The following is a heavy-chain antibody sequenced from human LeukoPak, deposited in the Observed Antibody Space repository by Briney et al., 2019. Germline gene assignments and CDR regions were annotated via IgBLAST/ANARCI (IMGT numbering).Heavy chain of an antibody. Sequence: GGSLRLSCAASGFTFSSYAMHWVRQAPGKGLEWVAVISYDGSNKYYADSVKGRFTISRDNSKNTLYLQMNSLRAEDTAVYYCARDLMVAAGGPWGQGNPVSVSS. CDR2: ISYDGSNK. V-gene: IGHV3-30-3*01. J-gene: IGHJ5*02. CDR3: ARDLMVAAGGP. CDR1: GFTFSSYA. D-gene: IGHD6-13*01.